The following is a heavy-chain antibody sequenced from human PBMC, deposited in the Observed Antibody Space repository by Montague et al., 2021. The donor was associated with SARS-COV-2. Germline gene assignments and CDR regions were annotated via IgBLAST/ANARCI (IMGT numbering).Heavy chain of an antibody. D-gene: IGHD3-22*01. V-gene: IGHV4-39*01. CDR2: IYYSGSS. Sequence: SETLSLTCTVSGSSISSSSYYWGWIRQPPGMGLEWVGSIYYSGSSYSNPSLKRPVTISVDTSKNQFSLILGSATAADTAVYYCARLGYYYDSSGMADYWGQGTLVTVSS. J-gene: IGHJ4*02. CDR1: GSSISSSSYY. CDR3: ARLGYYYDSSGMADY.